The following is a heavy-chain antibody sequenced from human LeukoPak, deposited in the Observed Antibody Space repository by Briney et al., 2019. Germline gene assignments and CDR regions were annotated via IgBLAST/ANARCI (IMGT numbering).Heavy chain of an antibody. CDR3: ARDSDYGDCLALDY. CDR2: INPNSGGT. CDR1: GYTFTGYY. J-gene: IGHJ4*02. D-gene: IGHD4-17*01. Sequence: GASVKVSCKASGYTFTGYYMHWVRQAPGQGLEWMGWINPNSGGTNYAQKFQGRVTMTRDTSISTAYMELSRLRSDDTAVYYCARDSDYGDCLALDYWGQGTLVTVSS. V-gene: IGHV1-2*02.